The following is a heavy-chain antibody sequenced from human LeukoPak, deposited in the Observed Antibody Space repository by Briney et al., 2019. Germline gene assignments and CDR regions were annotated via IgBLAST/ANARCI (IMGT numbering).Heavy chain of an antibody. CDR2: IIPIFGTA. Sequence: SVKVSCKASGGTFSSYAISWVRQGPGPGLEWMGGIIPIFGTANYAQQFQGRVMITADESTSTAYMELSSLRSEDTAVYYCAKAPGYDFLSGYFVRDEGSGAFDIWGQGTMVTVSS. D-gene: IGHD3-3*01. J-gene: IGHJ3*02. CDR1: GGTFSSYA. V-gene: IGHV1-69*13. CDR3: AKAPGYDFLSGYFVRDEGSGAFDI.